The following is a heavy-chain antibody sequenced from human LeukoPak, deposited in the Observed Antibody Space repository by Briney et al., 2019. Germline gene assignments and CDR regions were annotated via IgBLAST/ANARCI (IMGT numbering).Heavy chain of an antibody. J-gene: IGHJ4*02. D-gene: IGHD3-10*01. CDR1: GFTFSNHG. V-gene: IGHV3-23*01. Sequence: GGSLRLSCAASGFTFSNHGMNWVRQAPGKGLEWVSGISPSGDITYYADSVKGRFTISRDNSKNTLYLEVISLTAEDTAVYYCAKEGFGSGEAYWGQGTLVTVSS. CDR3: AKEGFGSGEAY. CDR2: ISPSGDIT.